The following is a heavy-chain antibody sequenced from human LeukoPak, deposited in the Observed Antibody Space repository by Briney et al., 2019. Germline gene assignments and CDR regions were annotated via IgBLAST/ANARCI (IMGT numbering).Heavy chain of an antibody. V-gene: IGHV1-69*05. CDR1: GGTFSSYA. Sequence: GASVKVSCKASGGTFSSYAISWVRQAPGQGLQWMGRIIPIFGTANYAQKFQGRVTITTDEPTSTAYMELSSLRSEDTAVYYCARPRYSGYVGNKYYFDYWGQGTLVTVSS. CDR2: IIPIFGTA. J-gene: IGHJ4*02. CDR3: ARPRYSGYVGNKYYFDY. D-gene: IGHD5-12*01.